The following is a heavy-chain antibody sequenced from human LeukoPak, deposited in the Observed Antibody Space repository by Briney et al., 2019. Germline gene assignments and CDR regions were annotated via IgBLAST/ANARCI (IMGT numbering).Heavy chain of an antibody. CDR3: ARAGDYYDSCFDP. D-gene: IGHD3-22*01. V-gene: IGHV4-30-2*01. CDR2: IYHSGST. J-gene: IGHJ5*02. Sequence: SQTLSLTCTVSGGSISSGDYYWSWIRQPPGKGLEWIGYIYHSGSTYYNPSLKSRVTISVDRSKNQFSLKLSSVTAADTAVYYCARAGDYYDSCFDPWGQGTLVTVSS. CDR1: GGSISSGDYY.